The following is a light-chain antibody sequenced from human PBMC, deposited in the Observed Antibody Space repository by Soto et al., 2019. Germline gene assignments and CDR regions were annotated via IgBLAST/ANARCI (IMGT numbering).Light chain of an antibody. CDR1: SSDVGAYDH. V-gene: IGLV2-14*01. CDR3: SSYTSRDTVI. J-gene: IGLJ2*01. CDR2: EIS. Sequence: QSALTQPASVSGSPGQSITISCSGTSSDVGAYDHVSWYQQYPGKAPKFIIFEISNRPSGISSRFSGSRSGNTASLTISRLQAEDEAYYYCSSYTSRDTVIFGGGTKGTVL.